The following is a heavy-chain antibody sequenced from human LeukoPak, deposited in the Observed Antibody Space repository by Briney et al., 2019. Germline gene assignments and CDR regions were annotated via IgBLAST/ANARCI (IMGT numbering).Heavy chain of an antibody. CDR3: VRGGHLYYYYSLDV. V-gene: IGHV3-30*04. CDR1: GFTFNTYA. D-gene: IGHD1-26*01. Sequence: PGGSLRLSCATSGFTFNTYAFRWVRQAPGKGLEWVAVISYDGRNKYFADSVQGRFTISRDNSKNTLYLQMNSLRAEDTAVYYGVRGGHLYYYYSLDVSGKGTTVTVSS. J-gene: IGHJ6*04. CDR2: ISYDGRNK.